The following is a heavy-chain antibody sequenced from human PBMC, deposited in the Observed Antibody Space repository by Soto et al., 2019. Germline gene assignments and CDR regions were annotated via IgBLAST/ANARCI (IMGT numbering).Heavy chain of an antibody. D-gene: IGHD2-8*01. CDR3: AKIEMGWFAH. CDR1: GFSFFSYA. J-gene: IGHJ5*02. Sequence: PGGSLRLSFTGSGFSFFSYAMSWVRQAPGKGLEWVSTISGSGGHTYYADSVKGRFVVSRDNDKNTVYLHMSSLTGEDTAVYFCAKIEMGWFAHWGQGTQVTVSS. CDR2: ISGSGGHT. V-gene: IGHV3-23*01.